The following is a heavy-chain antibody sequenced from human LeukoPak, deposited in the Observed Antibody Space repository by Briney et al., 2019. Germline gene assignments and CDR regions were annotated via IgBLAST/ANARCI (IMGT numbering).Heavy chain of an antibody. CDR3: ARGYSRAAFDI. Sequence: GGSLRLSCAASGFTFSSYAMSWVRQAPGKGLEWVSAISGSSSYIYYADSVKGRFTVSRDNGKNSLLLQMNSLRAEDTALYYCARGYSRAAFDIWGQRTVVAVSS. CDR2: ISGSSSYI. D-gene: IGHD2-15*01. J-gene: IGHJ3*02. V-gene: IGHV3-21*01. CDR1: GFTFSSYA.